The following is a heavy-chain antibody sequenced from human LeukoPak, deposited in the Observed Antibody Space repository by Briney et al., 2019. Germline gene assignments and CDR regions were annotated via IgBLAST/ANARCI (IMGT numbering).Heavy chain of an antibody. Sequence: GSGPTLVNPTQTLTLTCTFSGFSLSTSGVGVGWIRQPPGKALEWLALIYWDDNKRYSPSLKSRLTITKDTSKNQVVLTMTNINPVDTATYFCALRRDSGWCFDYWGQGTLVTVSS. J-gene: IGHJ4*02. D-gene: IGHD6-19*01. CDR1: GFSLSTSGVG. V-gene: IGHV2-5*02. CDR2: IYWDDNK. CDR3: ALRRDSGWCFDY.